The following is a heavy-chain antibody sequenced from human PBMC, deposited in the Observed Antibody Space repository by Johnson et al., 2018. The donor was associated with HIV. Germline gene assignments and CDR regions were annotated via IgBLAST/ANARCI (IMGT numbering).Heavy chain of an antibody. V-gene: IGHV3-9*01. CDR2: ISWNSGSI. CDR3: ARARAIVVNP. D-gene: IGHD3-22*01. Sequence: DVQVVESGGGLVQPGRSLRLSCAASGFTFDDYAMHWVRQAPGKGLEWVSGISWNSGSIGYADSVKGRFTISRDNAKNTLYLQMSSLRTEDTAVYYCARARAIVVNPWGQGTMVTVSS. CDR1: GFTFDDYA. J-gene: IGHJ3*01.